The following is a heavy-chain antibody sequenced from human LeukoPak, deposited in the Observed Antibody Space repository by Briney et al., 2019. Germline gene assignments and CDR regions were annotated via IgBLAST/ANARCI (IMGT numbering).Heavy chain of an antibody. D-gene: IGHD5-18*01. CDR1: GYTLTELS. CDR2: FDPEDGET. Sequence: GASVKVSCKVSGYTLTELSMHWVRQAPGKGLEWMGGFDPEDGETIYAQKFQGRVTMTEDTSTDTAYMELSSPRSEDTAVYYCATRGGYSYGYRYYYYGMDVWGQGTTVTVSS. CDR3: ATRGGYSYGYRYYYYGMDV. V-gene: IGHV1-24*01. J-gene: IGHJ6*02.